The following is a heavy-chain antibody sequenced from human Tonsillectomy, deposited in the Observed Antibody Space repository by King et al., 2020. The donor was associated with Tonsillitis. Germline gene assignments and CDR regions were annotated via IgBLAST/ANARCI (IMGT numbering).Heavy chain of an antibody. Sequence: VQLVGSGGGLGQPGGSLRLSCTASGFSFRNFAMNWVRQVPGKGLEWGSTISGTCGTTHSADFVKGRCTVSRDDAKNTLYLQMNSLISEDTAVYYCGKVITDWGGAFDMWGPGTVVAVSS. CDR2: ISGTCGTT. V-gene: IGHV3-23*04. D-gene: IGHD3-10*01. CDR1: GFSFRNFA. CDR3: GKVITDWGGAFDM. J-gene: IGHJ3*02.